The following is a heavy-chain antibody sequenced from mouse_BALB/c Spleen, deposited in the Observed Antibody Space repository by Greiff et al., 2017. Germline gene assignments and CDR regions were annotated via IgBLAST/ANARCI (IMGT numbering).Heavy chain of an antibody. CDR1: GFTFSSYG. V-gene: IGHV5-6-3*01. J-gene: IGHJ1*01. CDR3: ARERGYYGYFDV. D-gene: IGHD2-2*01. Sequence: EVKLMESGGGLVQPGGSLKLSCAASGFTFSSYGMSWVRQTPDKRLELVATINSNGGSTYYPDSVKGRFTISRDNAKNTLYLQMSSLKSEDTAMYYCARERGYYGYFDVWGAGTTVTVSS. CDR2: INSNGGST.